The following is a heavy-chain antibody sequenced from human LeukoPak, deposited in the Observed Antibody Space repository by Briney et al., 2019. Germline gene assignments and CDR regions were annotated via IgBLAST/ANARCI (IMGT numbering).Heavy chain of an antibody. J-gene: IGHJ4*02. CDR1: GFTFDDYA. CDR3: TREYCSSARCYGFLDY. V-gene: IGHV3-9*03. D-gene: IGHD2-2*01. CDR2: ISWNSDTI. Sequence: GRSLRLSCAASGFTFDDYAMHWVRQAPGKGLEWDSGISWNSDTIGYVDSVKGRFTISRDNAKNSLYLQMNSLRPEDMALYYCTREYCSSARCYGFLDYWGQGPLVTVSS.